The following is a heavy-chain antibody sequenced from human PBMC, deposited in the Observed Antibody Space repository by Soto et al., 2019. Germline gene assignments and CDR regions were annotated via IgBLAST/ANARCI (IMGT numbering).Heavy chain of an antibody. V-gene: IGHV4-39*01. J-gene: IGHJ5*02. Sequence: PSETLSLTCTVSGGSISSGTYYWGWFRQPPGKGLEWIGSIYYSGSTYYNPSLKSRVTISVDTSKNQFSLKLSSVTAADTAVYYCARSIVVPGTVFDPWGQGTLVT. CDR1: GGSISSGTYY. CDR2: IYYSGST. D-gene: IGHD6-19*01. CDR3: ARSIVVPGTVFDP.